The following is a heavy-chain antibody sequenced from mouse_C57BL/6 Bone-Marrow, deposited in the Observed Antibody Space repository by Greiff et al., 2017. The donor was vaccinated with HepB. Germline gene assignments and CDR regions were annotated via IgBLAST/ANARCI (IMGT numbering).Heavy chain of an antibody. CDR1: GYSFTDYN. J-gene: IGHJ4*01. D-gene: IGHD1-1*01. Sequence: EVQLQQSGPELVKPGASVKISCKASGYSFTDYNMNWVKQSNGKGLEWIGVINPNYGTTSYNQKFKGKATLTVDQSSSTAYMQLNSLTSEDSAFYFYARFYYGSHTRDYWGQGTSVTVSS. CDR3: ARFYYGSHTRDY. CDR2: INPNYGTT. V-gene: IGHV1-39*01.